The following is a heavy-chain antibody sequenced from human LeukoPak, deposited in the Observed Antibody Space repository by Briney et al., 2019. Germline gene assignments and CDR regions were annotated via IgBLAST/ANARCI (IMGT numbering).Heavy chain of an antibody. V-gene: IGHV4-39*07. CDR1: GGSINNSSYY. J-gene: IGHJ6*03. D-gene: IGHD7-27*01. Sequence: PSETLSLTCTVSGGSINNSSYYWGWIRQPPGKGLEWIGSLYYSGSTFYNPSLKSRVTISVDTSKNQFSLKLSSVTAADTAVYYCARGNSNWDFYYYYYMDVWGKGTTVTVSS. CDR2: LYYSGST. CDR3: ARGNSNWDFYYYYYMDV.